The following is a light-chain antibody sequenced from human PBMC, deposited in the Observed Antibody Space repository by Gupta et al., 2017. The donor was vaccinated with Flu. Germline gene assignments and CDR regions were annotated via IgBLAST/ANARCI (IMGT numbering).Light chain of an antibody. CDR3: HQYHSPWT. CDR1: QSISSW. Sequence: VRDRVTITCRTSQSISSWLAWYQQKPGQAPKHLSYKASTVDGGVPSRFSGSAYGTEFTLTINSLQPDDFATYYCHQYHSPWTFGQGTKVQIK. V-gene: IGKV1-5*03. J-gene: IGKJ1*01. CDR2: KAS.